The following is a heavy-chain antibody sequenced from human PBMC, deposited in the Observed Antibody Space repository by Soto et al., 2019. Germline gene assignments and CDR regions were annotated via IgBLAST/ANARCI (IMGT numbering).Heavy chain of an antibody. CDR1: GGSISSYY. CDR3: ARGNGGGRSNWTI. Sequence: SETLSLTCTVSGGSISSYYWSWIRQPPGKGLEWIGYIFYSGGTNYNPSLKSRVTISVDTSKNQFSLKLSSVTAADTAVYYCARGNGGGRSNWTIWGRGTLVTVSS. CDR2: IFYSGGT. J-gene: IGHJ4*02. D-gene: IGHD1-1*01. V-gene: IGHV4-59*01.